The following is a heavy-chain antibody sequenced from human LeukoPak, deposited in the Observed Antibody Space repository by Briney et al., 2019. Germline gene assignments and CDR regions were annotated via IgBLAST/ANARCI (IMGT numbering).Heavy chain of an antibody. CDR1: GFTFSSYE. V-gene: IGHV3-48*03. CDR3: ARVEWTRAFDI. Sequence: GALRLSCAASGFTFSSYEMNRVRQAPGKGLEWVSYISSSGSTIYYADSVKGRFTISRDNAKNSLYLQMNSLRAEDTAVYYCARVEWTRAFDIWGQGTMVTVSS. D-gene: IGHD2-8*01. CDR2: ISSSGSTI. J-gene: IGHJ3*02.